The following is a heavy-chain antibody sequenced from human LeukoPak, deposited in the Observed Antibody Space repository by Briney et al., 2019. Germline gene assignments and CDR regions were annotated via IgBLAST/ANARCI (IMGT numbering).Heavy chain of an antibody. CDR1: GGSFSGYY. J-gene: IGHJ4*02. V-gene: IGHV4-34*01. Sequence: KTSETLSLTCAVYGGSFSGYYWSWIRQPPGKGLEWIGEINHSGSTNYNPSLKSRVTISVDTSKNQFSLKLSSVTAADTAVYYCARDTSDYVIDYWGQGTLVTVSS. CDR3: ARDTSDYVIDY. CDR2: INHSGST. D-gene: IGHD4-17*01.